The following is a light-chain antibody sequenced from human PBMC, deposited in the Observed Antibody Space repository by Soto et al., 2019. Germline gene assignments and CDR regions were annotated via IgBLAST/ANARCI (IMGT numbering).Light chain of an antibody. J-gene: IGKJ3*01. CDR1: QSVSSSY. Sequence: EIVLTQSPGTLSLSPGERATLSCRASQSVSSSYLAWYQQKPGQAPRLLIYGASSRATGIPDRFSGSGSGTDFSLTISRLEPADFAVYYCQQYGSSPGVTFGPGTKVDIK. CDR2: GAS. CDR3: QQYGSSPGVT. V-gene: IGKV3-20*01.